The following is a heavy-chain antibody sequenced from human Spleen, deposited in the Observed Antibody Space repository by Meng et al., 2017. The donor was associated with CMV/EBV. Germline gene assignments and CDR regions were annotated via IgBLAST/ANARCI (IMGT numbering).Heavy chain of an antibody. CDR3: ARDKWYHLSSGYYYAMDV. D-gene: IGHD2-2*01. CDR2: INPDSGVT. CDR1: GYTFTGYS. Sequence: ASVKVSCKASGYTFTGYSVHWVRQAPGQGLEWMGWINPDSGVTKYAQNFHGRVTMTRDTSISTAFMELRSLRFDDTAVYYCARDKWYHLSSGYYYAMDVWGQGTTVTVSS. J-gene: IGHJ6*02. V-gene: IGHV1-2*02.